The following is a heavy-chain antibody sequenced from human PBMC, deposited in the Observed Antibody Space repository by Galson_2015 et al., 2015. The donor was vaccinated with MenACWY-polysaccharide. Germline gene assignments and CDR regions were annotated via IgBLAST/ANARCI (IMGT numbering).Heavy chain of an antibody. Sequence: SLRLSCAASGFTFSNFWMSWVRQAPGKELEWVASIKQDGSEKYLVDSVKGRFTISRDNTENSLFLQMNSLRAEDTAVYYCARERRIRVLFFAQWGQGPLVTASS. CDR1: GFTFSNFW. J-gene: IGHJ1*01. CDR2: IKQDGSEK. CDR3: ARERRIRVLFFAQ. D-gene: IGHD3-10*01. V-gene: IGHV3-7*01.